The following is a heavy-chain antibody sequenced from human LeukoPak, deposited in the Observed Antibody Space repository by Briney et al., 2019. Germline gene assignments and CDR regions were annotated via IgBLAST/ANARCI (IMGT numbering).Heavy chain of an antibody. CDR1: GFTFGSYE. D-gene: IGHD2-2*01. V-gene: IGHV3-48*03. Sequence: PGGSLRLSCAASGFTFGSYEMNWVRQAPGKGLEWVSYISSSGSTIYYADSVKGRFTISRDNAKNSLYLQMNSLRAEDTAVYYCARRVAVPAAPFDYWGQGTLVTVSS. J-gene: IGHJ4*02. CDR2: ISSSGSTI. CDR3: ARRVAVPAAPFDY.